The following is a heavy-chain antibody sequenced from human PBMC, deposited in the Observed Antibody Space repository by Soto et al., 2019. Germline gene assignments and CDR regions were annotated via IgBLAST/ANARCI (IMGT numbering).Heavy chain of an antibody. V-gene: IGHV4-34*01. Sequence: QVQLQQWGAGLLKPSETLSLTCAVYGGSFSGYYWSGIRQPPGKGLEWIGEINHSGSTNCNPSLKSRVTISVDTSKNQFSLKLSSVTAADTAVYYCARDVVTDIQNWFDPWGQGTLVTVSS. CDR2: INHSGST. CDR3: ARDVVTDIQNWFDP. J-gene: IGHJ5*02. CDR1: GGSFSGYY. D-gene: IGHD2-21*02.